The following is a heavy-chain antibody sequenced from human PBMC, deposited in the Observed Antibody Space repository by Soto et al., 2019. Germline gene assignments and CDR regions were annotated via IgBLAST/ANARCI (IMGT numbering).Heavy chain of an antibody. CDR1: GGSISSDY. CDR3: AREPTTAGTVNWFDP. D-gene: IGHD6-13*01. J-gene: IGHJ5*02. CDR2: VYTSGYS. Sequence: VQLQESGTGLVKPSETLSLICTVSGGSISSDYLSWIRHPAGKGLEWIGRVYTSGYSNTNHSLKSRVTMSVDTSKKQFSLNLSSVTAAGTAVYYCAREPTTAGTVNWFDPWGQGTLVTVSS. V-gene: IGHV4-4*07.